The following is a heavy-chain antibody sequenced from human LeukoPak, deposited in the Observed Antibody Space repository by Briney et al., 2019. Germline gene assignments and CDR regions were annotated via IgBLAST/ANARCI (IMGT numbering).Heavy chain of an antibody. CDR3: ALYCSGGSCYSMGGAFDI. J-gene: IGHJ3*02. CDR2: ISKSGGST. V-gene: IGHV3-23*01. CDR1: GFTFNNYG. D-gene: IGHD2-15*01. Sequence: PGGSLRLSCAASGFTFNNYGTSWVRQAPGKGLEWVSSISKSGGSTYYADSVKGRFTISRDNSKNTPYLQMNSLRAEDTAVYYCALYCSGGSCYSMGGAFDIWGQGTVVTVSS.